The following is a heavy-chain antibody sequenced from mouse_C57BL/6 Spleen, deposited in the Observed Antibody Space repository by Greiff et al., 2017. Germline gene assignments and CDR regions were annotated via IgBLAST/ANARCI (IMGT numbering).Heavy chain of an antibody. Sequence: EVMLVESGGGLVKPGGSLKLSCAASGFTFSDYGMHWVRQAPEKGLEWVAYISSGSSTIYYADTVKGRFTISRDNAKNTLFLQMTSLRSEDTAMYYCARPYDYDEAMDYWGQGTSVTVSS. D-gene: IGHD2-4*01. CDR1: GFTFSDYG. CDR2: ISSGSSTI. J-gene: IGHJ4*01. V-gene: IGHV5-17*01. CDR3: ARPYDYDEAMDY.